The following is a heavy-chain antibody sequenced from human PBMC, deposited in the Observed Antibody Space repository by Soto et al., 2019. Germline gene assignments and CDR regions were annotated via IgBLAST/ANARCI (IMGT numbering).Heavy chain of an antibody. Sequence: SQTLSLTCAICGDSVSSNSAAWNWIRQSPSRGLEWLGRTYYRSKWYNDYAVSVKSRITINPDTSKNQFSLQLNSVTPEDTAVYYCARGQQLEHYYYYYGMDVWGQGTTVTVSS. V-gene: IGHV6-1*01. CDR3: ARGQQLEHYYYYYGMDV. CDR2: TYYRSKWYN. J-gene: IGHJ6*02. CDR1: GDSVSSNSAA. D-gene: IGHD6-13*01.